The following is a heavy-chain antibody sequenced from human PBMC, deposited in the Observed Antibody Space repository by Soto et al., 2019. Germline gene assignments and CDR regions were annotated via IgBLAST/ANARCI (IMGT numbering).Heavy chain of an antibody. Sequence: ASVKVSCKASGYTFTSYGITWVRQAPGQGLEWMGWISAYNGNTNYAQKLQARVTMTTDTSTSTAYMELRSLRSDDTAVYYCAREDYGGNSDYWGQGTLVTVSS. V-gene: IGHV1-18*01. CDR3: AREDYGGNSDY. J-gene: IGHJ4*02. CDR2: ISAYNGNT. CDR1: GYTFTSYG. D-gene: IGHD4-17*01.